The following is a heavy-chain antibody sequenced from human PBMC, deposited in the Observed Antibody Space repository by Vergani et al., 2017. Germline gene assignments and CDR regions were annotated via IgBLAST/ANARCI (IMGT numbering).Heavy chain of an antibody. V-gene: IGHV1-69*18. D-gene: IGHD1-1*01. CDR1: VGTFSSYA. Sequence: QVQLVQSGAEVKKPGSSVKVSCKASVGTFSSYAISWVRQAPGQGLEWMGRIIPIFGTANYAQKFQGRVTITADESTSTAYMELSSLRVEDTAVYYCARGTTGTTPFDYWGQGTLVTVSS. CDR2: IIPIFGTA. CDR3: ARGTTGTTPFDY. J-gene: IGHJ4*02.